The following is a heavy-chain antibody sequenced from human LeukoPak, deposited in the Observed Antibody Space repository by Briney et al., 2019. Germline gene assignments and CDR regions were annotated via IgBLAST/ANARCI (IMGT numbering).Heavy chain of an antibody. D-gene: IGHD1-26*01. V-gene: IGHV4-61*01. CDR2: IYYSGST. CDR3: ARDRVRGSSNPYFDY. J-gene: IGHJ4*02. CDR1: GDSVSSNSAA. Sequence: SQTLSLTCAISGDSVSSNSAAWNWIRQPPGKGLEWIGYIYYSGSTNYNPSLKSRVTISVDTSKNQFSLKLSSVTAADTAVYYCARDRVRGSSNPYFDYWGQGTLVTVSS.